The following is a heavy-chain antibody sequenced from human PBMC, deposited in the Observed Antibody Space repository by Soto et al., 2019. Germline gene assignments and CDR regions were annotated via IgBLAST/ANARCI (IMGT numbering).Heavy chain of an antibody. CDR3: ATTLPDYGDYPYYFDY. J-gene: IGHJ4*02. CDR1: GGSISSSSYY. V-gene: IGHV4-39*01. Sequence: SETLSLTCTVSGGSISSSSYYWGWIRQPPGKGLEWIGSIYYSGSTYYNPSLKSRVTISVDTSKNQFSLKLSSVTAADTAVYYCATTLPDYGDYPYYFDYWGQGTLVTGSS. D-gene: IGHD4-17*01. CDR2: IYYSGST.